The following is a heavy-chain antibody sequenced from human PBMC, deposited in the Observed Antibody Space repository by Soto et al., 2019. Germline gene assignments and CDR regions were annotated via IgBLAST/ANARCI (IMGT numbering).Heavy chain of an antibody. CDR2: MNPNSGNT. CDR1: GYTFTSYD. Sequence: QVQLVQSGAEVKKPGASVKVSCKASGYTFTSYDFNWVRQATGQGLEWMGWMNPNSGNTGYAKKFQGRVTMTRNTTSSTASKEQSSLRADDTAVYYCARRRVSSSSAFRYFYYGMDAWGQGTPVTISS. V-gene: IGHV1-8*01. J-gene: IGHJ6*02. CDR3: ARRRVSSSSAFRYFYYGMDA. D-gene: IGHD6-6*01.